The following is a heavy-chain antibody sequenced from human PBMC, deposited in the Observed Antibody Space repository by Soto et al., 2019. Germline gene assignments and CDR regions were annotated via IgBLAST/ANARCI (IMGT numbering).Heavy chain of an antibody. CDR3: ARDSPPVDY. CDR1: GYTFTNYG. CDR2: ISAYNGNT. V-gene: IGHV1-18*01. J-gene: IGHJ4*02. Sequence: QVQLVQSGAEVKKPGASVKVSCKASGYTFTNYGISWVRQAPGQGLEWMGWISAYNGNTKYAQKLKXXXPXPTDTSTSTAYMELRSLRSDDTAVYYCARDSPPVDYWGQGTLVTVSS.